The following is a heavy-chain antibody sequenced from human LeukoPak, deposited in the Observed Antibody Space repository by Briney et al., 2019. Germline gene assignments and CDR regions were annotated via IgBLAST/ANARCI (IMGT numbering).Heavy chain of an antibody. CDR1: GFTFRDYW. J-gene: IGHJ6*02. CDR3: ARGHYGMDV. V-gene: IGHV3-7*01. Sequence: GGSLRLPCAASGFTFRDYWMTWVRQAPGKGLEWVANIKKDGSEKYYVDSVKGRFTISRDNAKNSLYLQMNSLRAEDTAVYYCARGHYGMDVWGQGTTVTVSS. CDR2: IKKDGSEK.